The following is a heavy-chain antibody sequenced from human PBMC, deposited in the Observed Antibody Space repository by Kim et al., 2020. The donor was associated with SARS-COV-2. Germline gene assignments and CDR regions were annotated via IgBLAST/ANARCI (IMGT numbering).Heavy chain of an antibody. CDR3: ARDYVSSPGRFYVPYYYAIDV. V-gene: IGHV4-30-4*01. D-gene: IGHD3-10*01. CDR1: GDSIRGGNYY. J-gene: IGHJ6*02. CDR2: IYYSGTT. Sequence: SETLSLTCIVSGDSIRGGNYYWSWIRQRPGEGVEWIGYIYYSGTTHYNPSLRSRVTISADTSQNQLSLKLASVTAADTALYYCARDYVSSPGRFYVPYYYAIDVWGQGTSVTVSS.